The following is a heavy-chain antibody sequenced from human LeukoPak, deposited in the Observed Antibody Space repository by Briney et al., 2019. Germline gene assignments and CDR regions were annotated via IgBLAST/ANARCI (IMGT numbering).Heavy chain of an antibody. CDR3: AKDFVRAVATTVGAFDI. CDR1: GCIWGEYA. CDR2: IRWNSCTT. Sequence: GGSLRCSYPGWGCIWGEYAMDWLRKSAGDGLDLVPGIRWNSCTTVYADSVKGLFTISRDDDKSSLYLQMNSLRAEDTALYYCAKDFVRAVATTVGAFDIWGQGTMVGVSS. J-gene: IGHJ3*02. D-gene: IGHD5-12*01. V-gene: IGHV3-9*01.